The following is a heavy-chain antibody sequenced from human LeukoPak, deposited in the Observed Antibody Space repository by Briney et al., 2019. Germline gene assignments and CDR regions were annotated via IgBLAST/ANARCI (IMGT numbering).Heavy chain of an antibody. J-gene: IGHJ3*01. CDR1: GFTFSSYE. CDR3: ARRFGRGWPVDV. D-gene: IGHD6-19*01. Sequence: GGSLRLSCAASGFTFSSYEMIWVRQAPGKGLEYISYISSGGTIVYYADSVKGRFTISRDNAKNSLYLQMNSLRAEDTAVYYCARRFGRGWPVDVWGQGTMVTVSS. V-gene: IGHV3-48*03. CDR2: ISSGGTIV.